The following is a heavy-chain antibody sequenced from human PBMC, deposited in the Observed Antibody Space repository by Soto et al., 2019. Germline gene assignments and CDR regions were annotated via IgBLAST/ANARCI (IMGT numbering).Heavy chain of an antibody. CDR1: GFTFSSYG. CDR3: AKDHLRYDSSALGY. Sequence: QVQLVESGGGVVQPGRSLRLSCAASGFTFSSYGTHWVRQAPGKGLEWVAVISYDGSNKYYADSVKGRFTISRDNSKNTLYLQMNSLRAEDTAVYYCAKDHLRYDSSALGYWGQGTLVTVSS. J-gene: IGHJ4*02. D-gene: IGHD3-22*01. CDR2: ISYDGSNK. V-gene: IGHV3-30*18.